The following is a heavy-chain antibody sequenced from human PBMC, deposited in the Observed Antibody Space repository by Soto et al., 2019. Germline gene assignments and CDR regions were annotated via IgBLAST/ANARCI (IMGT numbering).Heavy chain of an antibody. Sequence: SETLSLTCTVSGGSVSNSSHYWTWIRQPPGKGLEWIGYVYYTGSTNYNPSLHSRVTISVDTSKNQFSLTLSSVTAADTAVYYCARGDGFWSGYSYLNYWGQGTPVTGSS. CDR1: GGSVSNSSHY. V-gene: IGHV4-61*01. CDR3: ARGDGFWSGYSYLNY. J-gene: IGHJ4*02. D-gene: IGHD3-3*01. CDR2: VYYTGST.